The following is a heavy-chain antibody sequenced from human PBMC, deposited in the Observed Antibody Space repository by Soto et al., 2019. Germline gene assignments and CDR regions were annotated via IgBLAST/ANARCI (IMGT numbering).Heavy chain of an antibody. CDR1: GYTFTSYG. Sequence: ASVKVSCKASGYTFTSYGISWVRQAPGQGLEWMGWISAYNGNTNYAQKLQGRVTMTTDTSTSTAYMELRSLRSDDTAVYYCARGDSTVTFTPPYFQHWGQGTLVTVSS. D-gene: IGHD4-17*01. V-gene: IGHV1-18*01. CDR3: ARGDSTVTFTPPYFQH. J-gene: IGHJ1*01. CDR2: ISAYNGNT.